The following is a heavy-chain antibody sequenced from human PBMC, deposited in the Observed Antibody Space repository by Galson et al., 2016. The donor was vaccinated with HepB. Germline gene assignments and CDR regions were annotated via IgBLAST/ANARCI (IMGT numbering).Heavy chain of an antibody. CDR2: ISWDGTTI. CDR1: GFKLSHYA. J-gene: IGHJ4*02. V-gene: IGHV3-9*01. CDR3: AKERLVRRIFDH. Sequence: SLRLSCAASGFKLSHYAMHWVRQGPDKGLEWVAGISWDGTTIAYADSVKGRFTISRDNSNNTLYLQMNGLRAEDTAVYYCAKERLVRRIFDHWGQGTLLTVSS. D-gene: IGHD1-1*01.